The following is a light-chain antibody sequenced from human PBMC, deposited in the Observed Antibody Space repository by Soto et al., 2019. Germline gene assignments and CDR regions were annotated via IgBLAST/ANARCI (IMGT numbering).Light chain of an antibody. CDR3: SSYAGSNNYV. CDR1: SSDIGAYDS. J-gene: IGLJ1*01. CDR2: EVS. Sequence: QSVLTQTPSAYGSRGQSVTISCTGTSSDIGAYDSVSWYQHHPGKAPRALIYEVSKRPSGVPDRFSGSKSGNTASLTVSGLQNDDEADYYCSSYAGSNNYVFGTGTKLTVL. V-gene: IGLV2-8*01.